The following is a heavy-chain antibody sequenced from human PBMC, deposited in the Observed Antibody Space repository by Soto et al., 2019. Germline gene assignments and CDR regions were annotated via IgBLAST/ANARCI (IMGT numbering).Heavy chain of an antibody. D-gene: IGHD1-7*01. V-gene: IGHV3-48*01. CDR2: ISSSSSTI. J-gene: IGHJ6*03. Sequence: PGGSLRLSCAASGFTFSSYSMNWVRQAPGKGLEWVSYISSSSSTIYYADSVKGRFTISRDNAKNSLYLQMNSLRAEDTAVYYCARATPYNWNYVDYYYYMDVWGKGTTVTVSS. CDR3: ARATPYNWNYVDYYYYMDV. CDR1: GFTFSSYS.